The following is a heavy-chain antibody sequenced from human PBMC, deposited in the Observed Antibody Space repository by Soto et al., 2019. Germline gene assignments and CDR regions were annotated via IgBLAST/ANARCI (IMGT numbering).Heavy chain of an antibody. CDR1: GYTFTSYG. CDR2: ISAYNGNT. J-gene: IGHJ6*02. CDR3: ARDLPQLLWFGELTADYYYGMDV. V-gene: IGHV1-18*04. D-gene: IGHD3-10*01. Sequence: ASVKVSCKASGYTFTSYGISWVRQAPGQGLEWMGWISAYNGNTNYAQKLQGRVTMTTDTSTSTAYMELRSLRSEDTAVYYCARDLPQLLWFGELTADYYYGMDVWGQGTMVTVSS.